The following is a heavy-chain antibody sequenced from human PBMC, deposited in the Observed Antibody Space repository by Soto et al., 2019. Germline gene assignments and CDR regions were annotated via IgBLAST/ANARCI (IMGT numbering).Heavy chain of an antibody. J-gene: IGHJ3*02. D-gene: IGHD3-10*01. CDR3: ARVGYYYGSGSYYLHDAFDI. CDR1: GGSISSYY. V-gene: IGHV4-59*01. Sequence: SETLSLTCTVSGGSISSYYWSWIRQPPGKGLEWIGYIYYSGSTNYNPSLKSRVTISVDTSKNQFSLKLSSVTAADTAVYYCARVGYYYGSGSYYLHDAFDIWGQGTMVTVSS. CDR2: IYYSGST.